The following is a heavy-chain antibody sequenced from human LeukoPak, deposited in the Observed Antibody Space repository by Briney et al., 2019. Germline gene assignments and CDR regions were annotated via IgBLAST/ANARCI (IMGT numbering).Heavy chain of an antibody. J-gene: IGHJ3*02. CDR3: AREGPYDSSDYLRAFDI. V-gene: IGHV4-59*12. CDR2: IYYSGRT. D-gene: IGHD3-22*01. Sequence: SETLSLTCTVSGGSISSYYWSWIRQPPGKGLEWIGYIYYSGRTYYNPSLKSRFTISVDTSKNQFSLRLSSVNAADTAVYYCAREGPYDSSDYLRAFDIWGQGTMVTVSS. CDR1: GGSISSYY.